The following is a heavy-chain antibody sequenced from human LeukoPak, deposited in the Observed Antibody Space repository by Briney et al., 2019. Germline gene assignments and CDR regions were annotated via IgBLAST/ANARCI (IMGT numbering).Heavy chain of an antibody. Sequence: GGSLRLSCAGSGISFSSSWMSWARQAPGKGLECVANIGPDGSEKYYVDSVKGRFTVSRDNAKNSLFLQMNSLRAEDTAVYYCASGNYFDYWGQGTLVTVSS. CDR1: GISFSSSW. J-gene: IGHJ4*02. CDR2: IGPDGSEK. V-gene: IGHV3-7*01. CDR3: ASGNYFDY.